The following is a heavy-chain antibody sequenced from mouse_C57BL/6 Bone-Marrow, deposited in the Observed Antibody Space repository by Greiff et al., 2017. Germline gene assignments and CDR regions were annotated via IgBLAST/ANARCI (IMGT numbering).Heavy chain of an antibody. CDR3: ARYYGSSYGAMDY. CDR1: GYTFTDYY. V-gene: IGHV1-26*01. CDR2: INPNNGGT. J-gene: IGHJ4*01. Sequence: EVQLQQSGPELVKPGASVKISCKASGYTFTDYYMNWVKQSHGKSLEWIGDINPNNGGTSYNQKFKGKATLTVDKSSSTAYMELRSLTSEDSAVYYCARYYGSSYGAMDYWGQGTSVTVSS. D-gene: IGHD1-1*01.